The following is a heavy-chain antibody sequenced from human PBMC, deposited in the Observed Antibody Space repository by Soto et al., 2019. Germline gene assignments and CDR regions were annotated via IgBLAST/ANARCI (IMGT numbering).Heavy chain of an antibody. J-gene: IGHJ4*02. Sequence: EVQLLESGGGLVQPGGSLRLSCAASGFTFSSYAMSWVSQAPGKGLEWVSAISGSGGSTYYADSVKGRFTISRDNSKNTLYLQMNSLRAEDTAVYYCAKPDYGSGSYYNPSFDYWGQGTLVTVSS. V-gene: IGHV3-23*01. D-gene: IGHD3-10*01. CDR1: GFTFSSYA. CDR2: ISGSGGST. CDR3: AKPDYGSGSYYNPSFDY.